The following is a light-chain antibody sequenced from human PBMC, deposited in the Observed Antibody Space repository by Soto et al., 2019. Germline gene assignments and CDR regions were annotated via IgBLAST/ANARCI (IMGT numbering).Light chain of an antibody. CDR3: NSYTTSRTYV. Sequence: QSALTQPASVSGSPGQSITISCTGTSSDVGAYNYVSWYQHHPGKAPKLMIYGVSNRPSGVSNRLSGSKSGNTASLTISGLQPEDEADYYCNSYTTSRTYVFGTGTKVTVL. CDR1: SSDVGAYNY. V-gene: IGLV2-14*03. J-gene: IGLJ1*01. CDR2: GVS.